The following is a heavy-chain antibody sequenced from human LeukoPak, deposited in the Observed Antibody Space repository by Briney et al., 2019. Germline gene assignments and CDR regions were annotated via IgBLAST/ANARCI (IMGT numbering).Heavy chain of an antibody. CDR2: INSDGSST. Sequence: GGSLRLSCAASGFTFSSYWMHWVRQAPGKGPVWVSRINSDGSSTSYADSVKGRFTISRDNAKNTLYLQMNSLRAEDTAVYYCARERAPYSGSYFSLITDYWGQGTLVTVSS. CDR3: ARERAPYSGSYFSLITDY. D-gene: IGHD1-26*01. J-gene: IGHJ4*02. V-gene: IGHV3-74*01. CDR1: GFTFSSYW.